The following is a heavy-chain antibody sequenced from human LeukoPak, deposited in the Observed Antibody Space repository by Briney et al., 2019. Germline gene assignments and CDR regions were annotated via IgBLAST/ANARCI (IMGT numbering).Heavy chain of an antibody. J-gene: IGHJ4*02. Sequence: GRSLRLSCAASGFTFSSYGMHWVRQAPGKGLEWVAVISYDGSNKYYADSVKGRFTISRDNSKNTLYLQMNSLRAEDTAAYYCAKDGVAPWLPTPGIAAAAPYPDYWGQGTLVTVSS. V-gene: IGHV3-30*18. CDR1: GFTFSSYG. D-gene: IGHD6-13*01. CDR3: AKDGVAPWLPTPGIAAAAPYPDY. CDR2: ISYDGSNK.